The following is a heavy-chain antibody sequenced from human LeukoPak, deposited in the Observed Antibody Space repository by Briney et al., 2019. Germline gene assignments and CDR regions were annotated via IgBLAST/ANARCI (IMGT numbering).Heavy chain of an antibody. J-gene: IGHJ3*02. D-gene: IGHD5-12*01. CDR3: ARSAEWLRNAFDI. V-gene: IGHV4-59*01. Sequence: PSETLSLTCTVSGASTSHFYWNWIRQPPGKGLEWIGYMHNSGSSKHSPSLKSRVTIPIDTSKNQFSLQLTSVTAADTAIYYCARSAEWLRNAFDIWGQGTMVSVSS. CDR2: MHNSGSS. CDR1: GASTSHFY.